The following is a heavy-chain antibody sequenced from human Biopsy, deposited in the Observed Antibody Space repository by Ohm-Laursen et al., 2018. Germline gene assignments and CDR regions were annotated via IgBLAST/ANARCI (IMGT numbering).Heavy chain of an antibody. CDR2: FTPENGKT. CDR3: AGDINNWNVNY. J-gene: IGHJ4*02. V-gene: IGHV1-24*01. Sequence: ASVKVSCKVSGYTLTDLSMHWVRRAPGKGLEWMGGFTPENGKTIYAQKFQGRVTMTEDTSTDTAYMELSNLRSEDTAVYYCAGDINNWNVNYWGQGTLVTVSS. CDR1: GYTLTDLS. D-gene: IGHD1-20*01.